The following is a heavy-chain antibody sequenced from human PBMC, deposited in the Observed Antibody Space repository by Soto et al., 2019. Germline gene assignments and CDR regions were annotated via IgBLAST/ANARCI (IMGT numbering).Heavy chain of an antibody. CDR3: ARSDIAARDFDY. V-gene: IGHV5-10-1*01. CDR1: GYSFTSYW. J-gene: IGHJ4*02. CDR2: IDPSDSYT. Sequence: PGESLKISCKGSGYSFTSYWISWVRQMPGKGLEWMGRIDPSDSYTNYSPSFQGHVTISADKSISTVYLQWSSLKASDTAMYYCARSDIAARDFDYWGQGTLVTVSS. D-gene: IGHD6-6*01.